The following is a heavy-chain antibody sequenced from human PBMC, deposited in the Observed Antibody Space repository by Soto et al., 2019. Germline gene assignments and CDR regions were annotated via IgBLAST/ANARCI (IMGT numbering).Heavy chain of an antibody. CDR1: GGSISSGDYY. J-gene: IGHJ6*02. V-gene: IGHV4-30-4*01. D-gene: IGHD3-10*01. CDR3: ARADRFGELNGPTYYYYYGMDV. CDR2: IYYSGST. Sequence: QVQLQESGPGLVKPSQTLSLTCTVSGGSISSGDYYWSWIRQPPGKGLEWIGYIYYSGSTYYNPSLKSRVTISVDTSKNQFSLKLSSVTAADTAVYYCARADRFGELNGPTYYYYYGMDVWGQGTTVTVSS.